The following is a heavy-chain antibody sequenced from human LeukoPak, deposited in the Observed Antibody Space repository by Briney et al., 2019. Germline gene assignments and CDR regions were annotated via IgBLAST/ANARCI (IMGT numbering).Heavy chain of an antibody. Sequence: SETLSLTCAVPGGSISSGGYSGSWIRQPPGKGLEWIGYIYHSGSTYYNPSLKSRVTISVDRSKNQFSLKLSSVTAADTAVYYCARRRNTSPYDFDYWGQGTLVTVSS. CDR3: ARRRNTSPYDFDY. CDR1: GGSISSGGYS. V-gene: IGHV4-30-2*01. D-gene: IGHD2-2*01. CDR2: IYHSGST. J-gene: IGHJ4*02.